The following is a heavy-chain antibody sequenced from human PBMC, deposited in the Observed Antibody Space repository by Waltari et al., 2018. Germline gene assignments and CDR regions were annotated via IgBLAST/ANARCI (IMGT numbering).Heavy chain of an antibody. J-gene: IGHJ6*02. Sequence: QVQLVQSEAEVMKPGASVKVSCKVSGNSITESPMQWVLQAPGKGLEWMGSFDPEDGEGTYAQGVLDRVTMTEDRSTNTAYMELSSLRLEDTAVYYCATGGDYDEYALHYFRGLDVWGQGTTVIVAS. V-gene: IGHV1-24*01. CDR1: GNSITESP. CDR3: ATGGDYDEYALHYFRGLDV. D-gene: IGHD4-17*01. CDR2: FDPEDGEG.